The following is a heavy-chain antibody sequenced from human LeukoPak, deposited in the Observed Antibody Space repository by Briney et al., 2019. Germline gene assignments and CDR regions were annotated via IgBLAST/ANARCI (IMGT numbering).Heavy chain of an antibody. CDR3: ARGGETVPFDY. D-gene: IGHD3-10*01. J-gene: IGHJ4*02. V-gene: IGHV4-59*08. Sequence: PSETLSLTCTVSGGSLSTYYWSWIRQPPGKGLEWIGYIYNSGSTNYSPSLRSRVTISVDTSKNQFSLKLSSVTAADTAVYYCARGGETVPFDYWGQGTLVTVSS. CDR2: IYNSGST. CDR1: GGSLSTYY.